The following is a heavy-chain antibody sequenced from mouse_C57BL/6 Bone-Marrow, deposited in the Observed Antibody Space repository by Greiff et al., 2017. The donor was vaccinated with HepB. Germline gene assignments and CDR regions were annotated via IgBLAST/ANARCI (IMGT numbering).Heavy chain of an antibody. CDR1: GYTFTGYW. J-gene: IGHJ4*01. V-gene: IGHV1-9*01. D-gene: IGHD1-1*01. CDR2: ILPGSGST. Sequence: VMLVESGAELMKPGASVKLSCKATGYTFTGYWIEWVKQRPGHGLEWIGEILPGSGSTNYNEKFKGKATFTADTSSNTAYMQLSSLTTEDSAIYYYARILITTVVANYAMDYWGQGTSVTVSS. CDR3: ARILITTVVANYAMDY.